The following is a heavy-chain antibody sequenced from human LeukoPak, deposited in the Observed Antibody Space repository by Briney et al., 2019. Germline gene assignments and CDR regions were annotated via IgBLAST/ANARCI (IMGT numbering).Heavy chain of an antibody. CDR1: GGTFSSYA. V-gene: IGHV1-69*05. D-gene: IGHD5-12*01. CDR2: IIPIFGTA. J-gene: IGHJ4*02. CDR3: ARDAPSDSGYAASPYYFDY. Sequence: SVKVSCKASGGTFSSYAISWVRQAPGQGLECMGRIIPIFGTANYAQKFQGRVTITTDESTSTAYMELSSLRSEDTAVYYCARDAPSDSGYAASPYYFDYWGQGTLVTVSS.